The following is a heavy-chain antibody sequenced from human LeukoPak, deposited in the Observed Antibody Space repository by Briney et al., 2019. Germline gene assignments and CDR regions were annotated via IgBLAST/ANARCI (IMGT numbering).Heavy chain of an antibody. V-gene: IGHV4-59*01. D-gene: IGHD3-10*01. CDR2: VYYSGST. Sequence: SETLSLTCAVYGVYFSGYYWSWIRQPPGKGLEWIGYVYYSGSTNYNPSLKSRVTISVDTSKNQFSLKLSSVTAADTAVYYWARSELLWFGGGNSGFDCWGEGTLVTVSS. CDR3: ARSELLWFGGGNSGFDC. CDR1: GVYFSGYY. J-gene: IGHJ4*02.